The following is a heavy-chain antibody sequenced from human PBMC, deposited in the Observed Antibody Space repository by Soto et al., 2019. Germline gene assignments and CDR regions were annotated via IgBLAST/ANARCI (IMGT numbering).Heavy chain of an antibody. CDR1: GFTFSSYA. Sequence: EVQLLESGGGLGQPGGSLSLSWAASGFTFSSYAMTWVRQAPGQGLEWVAPISGSGGTTNYADSVKGRFTISRDNSKITAYRQMESLRAEDTAVYYCAKDRGTSIDVHRYFHYYGMDVWGQGTTGTVSS. J-gene: IGHJ6*02. V-gene: IGHV3-23*01. D-gene: IGHD2-2*01. CDR2: ISGSGGTT. CDR3: AKDRGTSIDVHRYFHYYGMDV.